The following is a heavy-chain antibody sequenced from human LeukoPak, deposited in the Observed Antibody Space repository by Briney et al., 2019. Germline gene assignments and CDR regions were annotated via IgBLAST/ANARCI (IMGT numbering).Heavy chain of an antibody. J-gene: IGHJ4*02. CDR3: VRDAIAAAGTGG. CDR2: INPNSGGT. V-gene: IGHV1-2*02. D-gene: IGHD6-13*01. CDR1: GYTFTGSY. Sequence: ASVKVSCKASGYTFTGSYMNWFRQPPGQGLEWMGWINPNSGGTDYSQKFQGRVTTTRDTSISTAYMELSSLRSDDRAVYYCVRDAIAAAGTGGWGQGTLVTVSS.